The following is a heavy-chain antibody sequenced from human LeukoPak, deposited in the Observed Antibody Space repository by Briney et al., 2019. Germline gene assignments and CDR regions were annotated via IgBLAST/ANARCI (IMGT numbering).Heavy chain of an antibody. CDR1: GGSISSYY. Sequence: SETLSLTCTVSGGSISSYYWSWIRQPRGKGLEWIGYIYYSGSTNYNPSLKSRVTISVDTSKNQFSLKLSSVTAADTAVYYCATSLDSSGYWDAFDIWGQGTMVTVSS. D-gene: IGHD3-22*01. CDR3: ATSLDSSGYWDAFDI. J-gene: IGHJ3*02. CDR2: IYYSGST. V-gene: IGHV4-59*01.